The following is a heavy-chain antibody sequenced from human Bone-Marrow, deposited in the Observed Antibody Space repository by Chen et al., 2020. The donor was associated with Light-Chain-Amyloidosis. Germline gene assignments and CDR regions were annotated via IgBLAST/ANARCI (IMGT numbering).Heavy chain of an antibody. D-gene: IGHD3-3*01. CDR1: GFTFSGHD. J-gene: IGHJ4*02. CDR2: ISRSGGST. Sequence: EVELVESGGALVQPGGSLRLSCAASGFTFSGHDMNWVRQAPGKGLEWVSSISRSGGSTSYADSVRGRFTISRDNSKNTLYLHLNSLRAEDTAVYYCARIFDAETFDSWGQGTQVTVSS. CDR3: ARIFDAETFDS. V-gene: IGHV3-23*04.